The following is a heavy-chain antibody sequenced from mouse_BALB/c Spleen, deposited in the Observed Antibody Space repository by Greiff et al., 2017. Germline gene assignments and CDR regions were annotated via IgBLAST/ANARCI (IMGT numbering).Heavy chain of an antibody. D-gene: IGHD2-10*01. CDR3: ASGHSPTRLPGY. CDR1: GFTFSSYA. Sequence: DVQLVESGGGLVKPGGSLKLSCAASGFTFSSYAMSWVRQTPEKRLEWVASISSGGSTYYPDSVKGRFTISRDNARNILYLQMSSLRSEDTAMYYCASGHSPTRLPGYWGQGTTVTVSA. V-gene: IGHV5-6-5*01. CDR2: ISSGGST. J-gene: IGHJ2*01.